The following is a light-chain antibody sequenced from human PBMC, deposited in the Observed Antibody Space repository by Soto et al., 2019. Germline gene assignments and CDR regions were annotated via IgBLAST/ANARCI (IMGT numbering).Light chain of an antibody. Sequence: QSVLTQPPSASGSPGQSVTISCTGTNSDVGGYDYVSWYQQHPGKAPKLMIYEVAKRPSGVPDRFSGSKSGNTASLTVSGLQAEDEADYYCSSHADSYNWVFGGGTK. CDR3: SSHADSYNWV. V-gene: IGLV2-8*01. CDR2: EVA. J-gene: IGLJ3*02. CDR1: NSDVGGYDY.